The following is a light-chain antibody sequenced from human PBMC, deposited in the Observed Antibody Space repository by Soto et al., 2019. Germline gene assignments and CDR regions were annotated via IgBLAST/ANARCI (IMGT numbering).Light chain of an antibody. J-gene: IGKJ1*01. Sequence: DIVATQSPDSLAVSLGERATINCKSSQNNKNYLAWYQQKAGQPPKLLIDWASTRASGVPDRFSGSGSGTDFTLTISSLQAEDVAVYYCQLYYNSWPFGQGTKVEIK. CDR3: QLYYNSWP. CDR1: QNNKNY. V-gene: IGKV4-1*01. CDR2: WAS.